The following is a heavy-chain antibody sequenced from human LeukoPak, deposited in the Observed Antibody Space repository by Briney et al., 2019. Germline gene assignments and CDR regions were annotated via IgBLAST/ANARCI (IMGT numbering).Heavy chain of an antibody. D-gene: IGHD6-13*01. CDR3: AKDGESSSWYLEGDWFDP. CDR2: ISYDGSNK. CDR1: GFTFSSYG. J-gene: IGHJ5*02. Sequence: PGGSLRLSCAASGFTFSSYGMHWVRQAPGKGLEWVAVISYDGSNKYYADSVKGRFTISRDNSKNTLYLQMNSLRAEDTAVYYCAKDGESSSWYLEGDWFDPWGQGTLVTVSS. V-gene: IGHV3-30*18.